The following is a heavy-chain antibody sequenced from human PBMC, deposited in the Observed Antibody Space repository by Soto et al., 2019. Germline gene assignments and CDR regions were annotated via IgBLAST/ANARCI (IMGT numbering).Heavy chain of an antibody. J-gene: IGHJ6*02. CDR1: AFTFSSYW. V-gene: IGHV3-74*01. Sequence: GGSLRLSCAASAFTFSSYWMNWVRQAPGKEPVWVSRINSDGSITGYADSVKGRFTISRDNAKNTLYLQMNSLSAEDTAVYYCARRDQIAYYYGMDVWGQGTTVTVSS. CDR2: INSDGSIT. CDR3: ARRDQIAYYYGMDV. D-gene: IGHD2-21*01.